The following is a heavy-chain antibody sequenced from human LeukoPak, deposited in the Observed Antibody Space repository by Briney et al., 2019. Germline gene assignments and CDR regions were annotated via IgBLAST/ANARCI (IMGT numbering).Heavy chain of an antibody. Sequence: GGSLRLSCAASGFTFNKYDMTWVRQAPGKGLEWVSAIGGSGRGTHYADSEKGRFTISRDNSKNTLYLQMNSLRVEDTAVYFCARTQIYCSGGRCYLDYWGQGTLVTVSS. J-gene: IGHJ4*02. V-gene: IGHV3-23*01. CDR1: GFTFNKYD. D-gene: IGHD2-15*01. CDR3: ARTQIYCSGGRCYLDY. CDR2: IGGSGRGT.